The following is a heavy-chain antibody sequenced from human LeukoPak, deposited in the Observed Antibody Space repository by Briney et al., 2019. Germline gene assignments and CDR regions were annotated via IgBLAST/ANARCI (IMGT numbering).Heavy chain of an antibody. D-gene: IGHD3-3*01. J-gene: IGHJ1*01. Sequence: SETLSLTCTVSGGSISSYYWRWIRQPPGKGLEWIGYIYYSGSTNYNPSLKTRVTISVDTSKNQFSLKLGSVTAADTAVYYCARQAGYYDFWRCYYIGFQHWGQGTLVTVSS. CDR2: IYYSGST. V-gene: IGHV4-59*01. CDR3: ARQAGYYDFWRCYYIGFQH. CDR1: GGSISSYY.